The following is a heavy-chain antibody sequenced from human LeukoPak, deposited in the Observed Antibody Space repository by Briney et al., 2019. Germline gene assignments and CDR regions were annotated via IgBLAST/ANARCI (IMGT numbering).Heavy chain of an antibody. J-gene: IGHJ4*02. CDR1: GFSFSDYD. Sequence: GGSLSLSCAASGFSFSDYDMNWVRLAPGKGLEWVAWISTTSATIYYADSVKGRFTISRGNAKNSLYLQMNSLSGEDTAVYYCAREVRRGSDYFDYWGQGTLVTVSS. CDR2: ISTTSATI. D-gene: IGHD6-19*01. V-gene: IGHV3-48*01. CDR3: AREVRRGSDYFDY.